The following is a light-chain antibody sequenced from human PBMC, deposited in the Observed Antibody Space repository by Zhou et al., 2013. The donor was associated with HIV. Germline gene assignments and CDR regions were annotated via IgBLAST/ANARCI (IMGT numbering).Light chain of an antibody. CDR1: QSLLHSSGHNF. J-gene: IGKJ2*01. CDR3: MQALQTPYT. V-gene: IGKV2-28*01. CDR2: WGS. Sequence: DIVMSQSPVSLSVTPGESASISCRSSQSLLHSSGHNFFDWYLQKPGQSPHLLIYWGSNRASGVPDRFSGSASGTDFTLKISRVEAEDVGVYYCMQALQTPYTFGQGTKLEIK.